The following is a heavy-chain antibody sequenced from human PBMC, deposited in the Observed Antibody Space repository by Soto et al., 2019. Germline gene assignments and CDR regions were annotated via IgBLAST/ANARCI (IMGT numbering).Heavy chain of an antibody. CDR2: INSDGIST. V-gene: IGHV3-74*01. J-gene: IGHJ6*02. CDR3: ARLYGSGTYYTAYYYYGMDV. CDR1: GFTFSSYW. D-gene: IGHD3-10*01. Sequence: EVQLVESGGGLVQPGGSLRLSCAASGFTFSSYWMHWVRQAPGKGLVWVSRINSDGISTSYADSVKGRFTISRDNAKNTLYLQMNSLRAEDTAVYYCARLYGSGTYYTAYYYYGMDVWGQGTTVTVSS.